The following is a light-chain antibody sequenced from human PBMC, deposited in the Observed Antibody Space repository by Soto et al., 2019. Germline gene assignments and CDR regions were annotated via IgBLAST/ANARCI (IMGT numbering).Light chain of an antibody. J-gene: IGKJ1*01. CDR2: GAS. V-gene: IGKV3-15*01. CDR3: QQYDDSVWT. Sequence: EVVMTQSPATLSVSPGERATLSCRASETVATNLAWYQQKPGQAPRLLISGASTRAAGISDRFRGSGSGTEFTLTISSLRSEDSAVYYCQQYDDSVWTFGQGTKVEI. CDR1: ETVATN.